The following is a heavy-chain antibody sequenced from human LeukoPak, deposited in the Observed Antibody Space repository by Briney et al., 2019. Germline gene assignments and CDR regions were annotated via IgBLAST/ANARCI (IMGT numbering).Heavy chain of an antibody. V-gene: IGHV3-7*05. CDR1: GFTLSSTD. J-gene: IGHJ4*02. D-gene: IGHD7-27*01. CDR2: INQDGSEK. CDR3: AKELGRYRNNYFDY. Sequence: GASLRLSCVASGFTLSSTDMSWVRQAPGKGLEWVANINQDGSEKYYVGSVKGRFTISRDNAKNSQYLQMNSLRAEDTAVYYWAKELGRYRNNYFDYWGQGTLVTVSS.